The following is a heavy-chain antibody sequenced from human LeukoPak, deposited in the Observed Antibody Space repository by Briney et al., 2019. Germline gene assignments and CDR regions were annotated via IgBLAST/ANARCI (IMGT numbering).Heavy chain of an antibody. J-gene: IGHJ5*02. CDR3: AKGDFVVTSAKNRYFDP. V-gene: IGHV3-23*01. CDR1: RFTVSRYT. CDR2: IRGGGDNT. D-gene: IGHD2-2*01. Sequence: GGSLRLSCAASRFTVSRYTIHGVRQAPGKGLEWVSAIRGGGDNTYYTDSVQGRFTLSRDNSKNSLYLQMINLRAEDTAVYYCAKGDFVVTSAKNRYFDPWGQGTLVTVSS.